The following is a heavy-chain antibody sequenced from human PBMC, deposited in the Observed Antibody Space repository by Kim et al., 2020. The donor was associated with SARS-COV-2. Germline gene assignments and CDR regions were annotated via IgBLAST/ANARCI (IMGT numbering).Heavy chain of an antibody. D-gene: IGHD5-12*01. J-gene: IGHJ2*01. Sequence: SETLSLTCTVSGGSISSSSYYWGWIRQPPGKGLEWIGSIYYSGSTYYNPSLKSRVTISVDTSKNQFSLKLSSVTAADTAVYYCATLVATMGYFDLWGRGTLVTVSS. V-gene: IGHV4-39*01. CDR2: IYYSGST. CDR1: GGSISSSSYY. CDR3: ATLVATMGYFDL.